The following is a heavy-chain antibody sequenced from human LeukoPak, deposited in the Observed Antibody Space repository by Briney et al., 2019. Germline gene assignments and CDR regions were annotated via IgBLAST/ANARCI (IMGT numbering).Heavy chain of an antibody. J-gene: IGHJ4*02. Sequence: GESLKISCKGSGYSFTSYWIGWVRQMPGKGLEWMGIIYPGDSDTRYSPSFQGQVTISADKSISTAYLQWSSLKASDTAMYYCARLRMTTVNPITYYFDYWGQGTLVTVSS. D-gene: IGHD4-17*01. CDR3: ARLRMTTVNPITYYFDY. V-gene: IGHV5-51*01. CDR2: IYPGDSDT. CDR1: GYSFTSYW.